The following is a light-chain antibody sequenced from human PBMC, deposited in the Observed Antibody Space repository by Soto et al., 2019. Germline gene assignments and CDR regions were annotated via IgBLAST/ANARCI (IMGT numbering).Light chain of an antibody. V-gene: IGLV2-11*01. Sequence: QSALTQPRSVSGSPGQSVTISCTEASSDVGGFNYVSWYQLHPGKGPTLLIYDVNKRPSGVPDRFSGSESGNTASLTISGLLPDDEDDYYCCSYSGTYVFGTGTKLTVL. CDR1: SSDVGGFNY. CDR3: CSYSGTYV. CDR2: DVN. J-gene: IGLJ1*01.